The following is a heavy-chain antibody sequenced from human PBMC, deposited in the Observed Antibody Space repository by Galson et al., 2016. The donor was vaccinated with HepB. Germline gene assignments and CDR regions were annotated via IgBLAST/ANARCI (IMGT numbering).Heavy chain of an antibody. D-gene: IGHD1-20*01. Sequence: SETLSLTCTVSGGSGISGSYFWSWIRQPPGKRLEWMGYSYSSGSTNYDPSLKSRVTISLHMSKNQFSLRLTSVTAADTAVYYCARYSPITGTLDYLGQGTLVTVSS. CDR3: ARYSPITGTLDY. CDR2: SYSSGST. V-gene: IGHV4-61*01. CDR1: GGSGISGSYF. J-gene: IGHJ4*02.